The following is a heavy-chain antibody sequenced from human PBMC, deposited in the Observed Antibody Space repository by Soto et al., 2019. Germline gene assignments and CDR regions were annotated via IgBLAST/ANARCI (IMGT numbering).Heavy chain of an antibody. D-gene: IGHD3-22*01. V-gene: IGHV3-7*01. CDR2: RKHDGNEK. CDR1: GFMFVTYW. J-gene: IGHJ6*02. CDR3: VRATLSWGHYYFRGLDV. Sequence: VGSLRLSCAATGFMFVTYWMSWVRQAPGKGLEWVANRKHDGNEKYYADSVKGRFTVSRDNVKNFLHLQMSSLRGDDTGVYFCVRATLSWGHYYFRGLDVWGQGTTVTVSS.